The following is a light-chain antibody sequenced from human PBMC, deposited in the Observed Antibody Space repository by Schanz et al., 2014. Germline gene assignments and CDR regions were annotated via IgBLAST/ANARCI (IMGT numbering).Light chain of an antibody. V-gene: IGKV1-39*01. CDR2: GAS. Sequence: DIQVTQSPSSLSTSVGDRVTITCRASQIITKSLSWYQQKPGKAPKLLISGASILESGVPSRFSGSGSGTDCTLTISSLQPDDFATYYCQHYDRYPWTFGPGTKVEIE. CDR1: QIITKS. J-gene: IGKJ1*01. CDR3: QHYDRYPWT.